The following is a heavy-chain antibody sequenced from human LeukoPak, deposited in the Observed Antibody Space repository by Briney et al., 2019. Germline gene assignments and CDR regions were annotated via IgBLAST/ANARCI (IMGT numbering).Heavy chain of an antibody. V-gene: IGHV1-8*03. D-gene: IGHD5-12*01. J-gene: IGHJ4*02. CDR1: GYTFTSYD. CDR3: ARVPGYSGYEGWYFDY. Sequence: ASVKVSCKASGYTFTSYDINWVRQATGQGLEWMGWVNLNSGNTGYAQKFQGRVTITRNTSISTAYMELSSLRSDDTAVYYCARVPGYSGYEGWYFDYWGQGTLVTVSS. CDR2: VNLNSGNT.